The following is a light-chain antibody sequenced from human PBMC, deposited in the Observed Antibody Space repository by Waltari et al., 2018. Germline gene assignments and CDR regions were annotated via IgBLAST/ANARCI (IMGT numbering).Light chain of an antibody. CDR1: TSNVGGSYY. V-gene: IGLV2-11*01. Sequence: QSALTQPRSVSGSPGQSVTTSCTGTTSNVGGSYYVPWYQQHPGKAPRLTIYDVTKRHSGVRDRFSGSKSGNTATLTISGLQADDEGYYHCYSQAGSDFFIFGGGTKLIVL. CDR2: DVT. J-gene: IGLJ2*01. CDR3: YSQAGSDFFI.